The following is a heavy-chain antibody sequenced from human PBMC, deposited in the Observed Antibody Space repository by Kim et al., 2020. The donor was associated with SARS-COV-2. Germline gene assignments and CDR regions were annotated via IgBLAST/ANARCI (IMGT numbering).Heavy chain of an antibody. CDR1: GYTFTSYY. Sequence: ASVKVSCKASGYTFTSYYMHWVRQAPGQGLEWMGIINPSGGSTSYAQKFQGRVTMTRDTSTSTVYMELSSLRSEDTAVYYCARDPRIAVAEYYFDYWGQGTLVTVSS. CDR3: ARDPRIAVAEYYFDY. J-gene: IGHJ4*02. V-gene: IGHV1-46*01. D-gene: IGHD6-19*01. CDR2: INPSGGST.